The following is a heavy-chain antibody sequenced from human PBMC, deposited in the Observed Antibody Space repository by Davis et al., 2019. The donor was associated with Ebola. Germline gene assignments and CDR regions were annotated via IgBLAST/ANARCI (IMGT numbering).Heavy chain of an antibody. CDR1: GGSISSGGYY. J-gene: IGHJ6*04. CDR3: ARVRLELRYYGMDV. Sequence: SETLSLTCPLSGGSISSGGYYWSWIRQHPGKGLEWIGYIYYSGSTYYNPSLKSRVTISVDTSKNQFSLKLSSVTAADTAVYYCARVRLELRYYGMDVWGKGTTVTVSS. D-gene: IGHD1-7*01. CDR2: IYYSGST. V-gene: IGHV4-31*03.